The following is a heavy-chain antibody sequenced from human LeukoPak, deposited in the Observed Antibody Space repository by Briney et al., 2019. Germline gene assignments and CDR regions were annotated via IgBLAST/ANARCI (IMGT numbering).Heavy chain of an antibody. V-gene: IGHV4-39*07. D-gene: IGHD4-11*01. CDR3: AGLPTTHGTTVTKWGYAFDI. CDR1: GGSISSSSYY. J-gene: IGHJ3*02. Sequence: PSETLSLTCTVSGGSISSSSYYWGWIRQPPGKGLEWIGSIYYSGSTYYNPSLKSRVTISVDTSKNQFSLKLSSVTAADTAVYYCAGLPTTHGTTVTKWGYAFDIWGQGTMVTVSS. CDR2: IYYSGST.